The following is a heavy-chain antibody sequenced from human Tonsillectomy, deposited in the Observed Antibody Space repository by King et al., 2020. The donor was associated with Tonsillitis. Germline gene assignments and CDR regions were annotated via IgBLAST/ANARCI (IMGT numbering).Heavy chain of an antibody. CDR3: ASTTIMGDTGGAFDI. D-gene: IGHD1-26*01. CDR1: GYIFSSQW. Sequence: QLVQSGAEVKKPGESLKISCKGSGYIFSSQWIGWVGQMPGKGLEWMGVIYPGDSDTKYSPSFQGQVSISADKSINTAYLHWSGLKASDTHRYYCASTTIMGDTGGAFDIWAQGTMVTVSS. J-gene: IGHJ3*02. V-gene: IGHV5-51*01. CDR2: IYPGDSDT.